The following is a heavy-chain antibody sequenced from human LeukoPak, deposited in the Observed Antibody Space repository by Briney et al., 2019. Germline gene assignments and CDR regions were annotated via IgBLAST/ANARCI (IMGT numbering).Heavy chain of an antibody. CDR1: GFTFSNYG. J-gene: IGHJ4*02. CDR3: ARDSSGSLDY. D-gene: IGHD3-10*01. CDR2: IWYDGSNK. Sequence: GRSLRLSCAASGFTFSNYGMHWVRQAPGKGLEWMAVIWYDGSNKFYTDSVKGRFTISRDNSKNTLYLQMNSLRAEDTAVYYCARDSSGSLDYWGQGTLVTVSS. V-gene: IGHV3-33*01.